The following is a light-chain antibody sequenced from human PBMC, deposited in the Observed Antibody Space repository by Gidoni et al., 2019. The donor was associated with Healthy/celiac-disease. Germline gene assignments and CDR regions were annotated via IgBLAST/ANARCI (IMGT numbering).Light chain of an antibody. V-gene: IGKV1-12*01. CDR3: QQANRFPWT. J-gene: IGKJ1*01. Sequence: DIQMTQSPSSVSASVGERVTSTCRATQGISSWLAWYQQKPGKAPKLMICAASSLQSGVPSMFSGSGSGTDFTLPISSLQPEDLATYYCQQANRFPWTFGQGTKVEIK. CDR2: AAS. CDR1: QGISSW.